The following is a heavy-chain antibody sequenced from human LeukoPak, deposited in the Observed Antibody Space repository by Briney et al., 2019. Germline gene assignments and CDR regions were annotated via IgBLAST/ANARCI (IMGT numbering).Heavy chain of an antibody. CDR2: FGASGNT. Sequence: GGSLRLSCAASGFTFSSYGMTWVRQAPGEGLEWVSTFGASGNTYYPDSVKGRFTISRDNSKSTLYLQMNSLRAEDTAVYYCAKITTGRYTEYWGQGTLVTVSS. CDR3: AKITTGRYTEY. D-gene: IGHD3-22*01. J-gene: IGHJ4*02. CDR1: GFTFSSYG. V-gene: IGHV3-23*01.